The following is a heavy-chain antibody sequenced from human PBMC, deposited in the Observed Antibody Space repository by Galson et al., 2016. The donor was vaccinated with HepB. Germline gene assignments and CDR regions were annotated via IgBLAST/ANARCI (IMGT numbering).Heavy chain of an antibody. Sequence: SLRLSCAASGLTFDTYAMHWVRQAPGKGLEWVSGISWNGGSIGYADSVKGRFTISRDNAKNSLYLQMNSLRAEDTAVYYCARDGIPSPQDIGGRLPPPYYYGMDVWGQGTAVTVSS. J-gene: IGHJ6*02. CDR1: GLTFDTYA. CDR3: ARDGIPSPQDIGGRLPPPYYYGMDV. D-gene: IGHD6-6*01. V-gene: IGHV3-9*01. CDR2: ISWNGGSI.